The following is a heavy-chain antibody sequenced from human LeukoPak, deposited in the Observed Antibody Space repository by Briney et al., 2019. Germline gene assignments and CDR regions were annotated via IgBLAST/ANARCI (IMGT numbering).Heavy chain of an antibody. V-gene: IGHV3-30*18. J-gene: IGHJ4*02. CDR3: AKGLGMDYRIIDY. CDR2: ISYDGSNK. D-gene: IGHD3-16*01. Sequence: GRSLRLSCVASGFTFSSYGMHWVRQAPGKGLEWVAVISYDGSNKYYADSVKGRFTISRDNSKNTLYLQMNSLRAEDTAVYYCAKGLGMDYRIIDYWGQGTLVTVSS. CDR1: GFTFSSYG.